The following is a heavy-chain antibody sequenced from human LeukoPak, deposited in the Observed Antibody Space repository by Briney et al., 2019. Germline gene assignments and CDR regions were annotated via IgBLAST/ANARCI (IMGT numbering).Heavy chain of an antibody. CDR2: IYYSGST. CDR3: ARHVSYYDSSGYDAFDI. CDR1: GGSISSYY. D-gene: IGHD3-22*01. J-gene: IGHJ3*02. V-gene: IGHV4-59*08. Sequence: SETLSLTCTVSGGSISSYYWSWIRQPPGKGLEWIGYIYYSGSTNYNPSLKSRATISVDTSKNQFSLKLSSVTAADTAVYYCARHVSYYDSSGYDAFDIWGQGTMVTVSS.